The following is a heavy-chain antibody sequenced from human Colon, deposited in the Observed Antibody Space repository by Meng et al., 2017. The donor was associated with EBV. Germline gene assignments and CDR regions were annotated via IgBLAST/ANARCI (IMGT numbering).Heavy chain of an antibody. J-gene: IGHJ4*02. CDR3: AREDDYGDYVAY. Sequence: GRLTGSGPGRVGPSGTLASTCDGSGDSITRDNDWWSWVRQPPGKALEWLGEVYHDGSTNYSPSVQSRVTISMDKSKNQFSLKLTSVNAADTAVYYCAREDDYGDYVAYWGQGILVTVSS. CDR1: GDSITRDNDW. V-gene: IGHV4-4*02. D-gene: IGHD4-17*01. CDR2: VYHDGST.